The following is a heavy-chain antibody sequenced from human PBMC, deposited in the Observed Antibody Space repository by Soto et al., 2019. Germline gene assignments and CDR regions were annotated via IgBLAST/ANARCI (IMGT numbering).Heavy chain of an antibody. CDR3: AKDYYDRSGYYPSPYFDY. CDR2: ISGSGGGT. D-gene: IGHD3-22*01. CDR1: GFTFNSYA. Sequence: VGSVRLSCAASGFTFNSYAISWDRQAPGKGLEWVSAISGSGGGTYYAESVKGRFAISRDNSKNTVYLQMNSLRAEDTAVYYCAKDYYDRSGYYPSPYFDYWGQGTLVTVSS. V-gene: IGHV3-23*01. J-gene: IGHJ4*02.